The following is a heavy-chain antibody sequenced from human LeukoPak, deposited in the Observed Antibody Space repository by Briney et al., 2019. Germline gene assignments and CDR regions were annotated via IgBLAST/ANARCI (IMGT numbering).Heavy chain of an antibody. J-gene: IGHJ4*02. CDR2: IHGSASYN. Sequence: PGGSLRLSCAASGFIFSNYYLNWVRQAPGKGLEWVSCIHGSASYNYYADSVKGRFTISGDNAKNSLYLQMNSLRAEDTAVYYCARDYGDRGWGQGTLVTVSS. CDR1: GFIFSNYY. V-gene: IGHV3-21*01. CDR3: ARDYGDRG. D-gene: IGHD4-17*01.